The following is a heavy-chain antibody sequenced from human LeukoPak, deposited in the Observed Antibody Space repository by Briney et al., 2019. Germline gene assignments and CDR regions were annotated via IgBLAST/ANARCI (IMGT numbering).Heavy chain of an antibody. D-gene: IGHD1-14*01. J-gene: IGHJ3*02. Sequence: GGSLRLSCAASGFTFSSYAMTWVRQAPGKGLEWISAISGSAYSTSYADSVKGRFTISRDNSKNTLYLQMNSLRAEDTAIYYCARNTSRFKLGDAFDIWGQGTMVTVSS. CDR2: ISGSAYST. CDR1: GFTFSSYA. CDR3: ARNTSRFKLGDAFDI. V-gene: IGHV3-23*01.